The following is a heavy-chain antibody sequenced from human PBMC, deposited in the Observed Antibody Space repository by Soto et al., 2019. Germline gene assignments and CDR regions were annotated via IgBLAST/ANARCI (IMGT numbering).Heavy chain of an antibody. CDR3: ARGGASTRPIHLDG. CDR1: GFTFSSYC. J-gene: IGHJ1*01. V-gene: IGHV3-48*01. D-gene: IGHD3-16*01. CDR2: IDTTGST. Sequence: PGGSLRHSCAASGFTFSSYCLNWVRQAPGKGLEWISYIDTTGSTFHADSVKGRFTISRDNAKNSVYLRMSSLRAEDTAVYYCARGGASTRPIHLDGWGPDTLLPVSS.